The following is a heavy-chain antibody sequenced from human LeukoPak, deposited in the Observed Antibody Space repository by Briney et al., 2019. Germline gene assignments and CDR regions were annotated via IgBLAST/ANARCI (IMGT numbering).Heavy chain of an antibody. V-gene: IGHV3-30*04. D-gene: IGHD2-2*01. CDR1: GFTSSSYA. CDR2: ISYDGSNK. CDR3: ARVMGRYCSSTSCYVDY. Sequence: GGSLRLSCAASGFTSSSYAMHWLRQAPGKGLEGVAIISYDGSNKYYADSVKGRFTISRDNSKNTLYLQMNSLRAEDTAVYYCARVMGRYCSSTSCYVDYWGQGTLVTVSS. J-gene: IGHJ4*02.